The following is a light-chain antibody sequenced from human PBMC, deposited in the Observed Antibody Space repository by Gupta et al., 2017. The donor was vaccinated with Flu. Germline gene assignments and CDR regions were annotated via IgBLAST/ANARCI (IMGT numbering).Light chain of an antibody. CDR2: GAS. CDR1: QSVSSSY. J-gene: IGKJ2*02. CDR3: QQYGSSSGT. Sequence: GTLCLSPGERATLSCRASQSVSSSYLAWYQQKPGQAPRLLIYGASSRATGIPDRFSGSGSRTDFTLTISRLEPEDFAVYYCQQYGSSSGTIGQGTKLEIK. V-gene: IGKV3-20*01.